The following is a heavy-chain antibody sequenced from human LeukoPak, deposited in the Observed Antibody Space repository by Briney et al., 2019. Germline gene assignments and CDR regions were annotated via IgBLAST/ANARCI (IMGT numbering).Heavy chain of an antibody. Sequence: ASVKVSCKASGYSFTSHYMHWVRQAPGQGLEWLGLINPSGSSTLYAQKFQGRVTMTRDMSTATDYMELSSLRSEDTAVYYCARDNSVGDVAWWFDPWGQGTLVTVSS. V-gene: IGHV1-46*01. J-gene: IGHJ5*02. CDR2: INPSGSST. D-gene: IGHD1-26*01. CDR3: ARDNSVGDVAWWFDP. CDR1: GYSFTSHY.